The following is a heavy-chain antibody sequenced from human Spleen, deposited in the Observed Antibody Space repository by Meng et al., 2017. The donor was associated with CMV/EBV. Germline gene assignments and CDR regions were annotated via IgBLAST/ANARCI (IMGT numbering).Heavy chain of an antibody. Sequence: SCKASGYTFTSYGISWVRQAPGQGLEWMAVISYDGSNKYYADSVKGRFTISRDNSENTLFLQMNSLRAEDTAVYYCARNLWPGEYWGQGTLVTVSS. CDR3: ARNLWPGEY. CDR1: GYTFTSYG. CDR2: ISYDGSNK. V-gene: IGHV3-30*16. J-gene: IGHJ4*02. D-gene: IGHD2/OR15-2a*01.